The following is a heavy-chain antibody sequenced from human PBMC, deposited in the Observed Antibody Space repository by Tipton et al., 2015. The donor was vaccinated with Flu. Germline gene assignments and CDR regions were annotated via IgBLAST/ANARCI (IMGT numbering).Heavy chain of an antibody. Sequence: SLRLSCAASGFTFSSHAMSWVRQAPGKGLEWVSGISGSSDSTHVADSVRGRLTVSRDNSKNTLYLQMHGLRVDDTAVYYCAKDSSRWFGQLVNYLDSWGQGTLVTVPS. CDR3: AKDSSRWFGQLVNYLDS. CDR1: GFTFSSHA. J-gene: IGHJ4*02. D-gene: IGHD3-10*01. V-gene: IGHV3-23*01. CDR2: ISGSSDST.